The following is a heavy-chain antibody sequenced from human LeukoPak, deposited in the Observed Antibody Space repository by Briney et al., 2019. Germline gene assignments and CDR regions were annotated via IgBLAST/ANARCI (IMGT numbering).Heavy chain of an antibody. D-gene: IGHD3-16*01. CDR1: GYIFTDYY. V-gene: IGHV1-46*01. Sequence: GASVTVSCKTSGYIFTDYYIHWVRQAPGQGLEWIGIIYPSGGTTDSSQKFKGRVTVTRDTSKSTVYMELRTLRSEDTAIYYCIREYEGGYFDYWGQGTLVTVSS. CDR2: IYPSGGTT. J-gene: IGHJ4*02. CDR3: IREYEGGYFDY.